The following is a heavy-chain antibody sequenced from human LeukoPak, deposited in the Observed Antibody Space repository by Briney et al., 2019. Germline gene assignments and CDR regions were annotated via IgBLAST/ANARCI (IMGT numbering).Heavy chain of an antibody. CDR3: ARGNRIAVGY. CDR1: GGSISSSSYY. V-gene: IGHV4-39*07. Sequence: SETLSLTCTVSGGSISSSSYYWGWIRQPPGKGLEWIGSIYYSRSTYYNPSLKSRVTISVDTSKNQFSLKLSSVTAADTAVYYCARGNRIAVGYWGQGTLVTVSS. D-gene: IGHD6-19*01. CDR2: IYYSRST. J-gene: IGHJ4*02.